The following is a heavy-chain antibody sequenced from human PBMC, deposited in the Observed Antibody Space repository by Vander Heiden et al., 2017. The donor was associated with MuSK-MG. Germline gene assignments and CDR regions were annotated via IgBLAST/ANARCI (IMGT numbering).Heavy chain of an antibody. Sequence: QVQLVESGGGVVQPGRSLRLPCAASGFTFSSYGRRWVRQAPGKGREWVAVIWYDGSNKYYADSVKGRFTISRDNSKNTLYLQMNSLRAEDTAVYYCARGFTTVDAFDIWGQGTMVTVSS. J-gene: IGHJ3*02. D-gene: IGHD4-17*01. CDR3: ARGFTTVDAFDI. CDR1: GFTFSSYG. V-gene: IGHV3-33*01. CDR2: IWYDGSNK.